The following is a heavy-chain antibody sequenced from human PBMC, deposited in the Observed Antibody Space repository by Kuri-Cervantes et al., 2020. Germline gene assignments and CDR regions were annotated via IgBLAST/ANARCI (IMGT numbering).Heavy chain of an antibody. Sequence: GESLKISCAASGFTFSNAWMSWVRQAPGKGLEWVGRIKRKIDGGTTDYAAPVKGRFTISRDDSKKTLYLQMNSLKTEDTAVYYCTTDYEANGDDDLFDIWGQGTMVTVSS. CDR3: TTDYEANGDDDLFDI. V-gene: IGHV3-15*01. CDR1: GFTFSNAW. J-gene: IGHJ3*02. CDR2: IKRKIDGGTT. D-gene: IGHD4-17*01.